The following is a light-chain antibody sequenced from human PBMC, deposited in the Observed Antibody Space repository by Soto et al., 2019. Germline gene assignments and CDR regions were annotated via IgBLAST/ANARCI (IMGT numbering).Light chain of an antibody. CDR2: GNS. J-gene: IGLJ2*01. CDR3: QVWDSIGDHHVV. Sequence: QPVLTQPPSVSGAPGQRVTISCTGSSSNIGAGYDVHWYQQLPGTAPKLLIYGNSNRPSGVPDRFSGSKSGTSASLAISRVEAGDEADYYCQVWDSIGDHHVVFGGGTKLTVL. CDR1: SSNIGAGYD. V-gene: IGLV1-40*01.